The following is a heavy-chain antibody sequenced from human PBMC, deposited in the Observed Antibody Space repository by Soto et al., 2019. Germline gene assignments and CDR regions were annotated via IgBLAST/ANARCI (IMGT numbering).Heavy chain of an antibody. Sequence: QVQLVESGGGVVQPGRSLRLSCAASGFTFSSYGMHWVRQAPGKGLEWVAVIWYDGSNKYYADSVKGRFTISRDNSKNTLYLQMNSLRAEDTAVYYCGFSEDSSEITGGWGQGTLVTVSS. J-gene: IGHJ4*02. D-gene: IGHD5-18*01. CDR3: GFSEDSSEITGG. V-gene: IGHV3-33*01. CDR2: IWYDGSNK. CDR1: GFTFSSYG.